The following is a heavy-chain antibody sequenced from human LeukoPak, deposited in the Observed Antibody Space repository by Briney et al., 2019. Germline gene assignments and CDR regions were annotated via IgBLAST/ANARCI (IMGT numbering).Heavy chain of an antibody. CDR3: ARANPQWLVRYAFDI. Sequence: QSGGSLRLSCAASGFTFSSYWMSCVRQAPGKGLEWVANIKQDGSEKYYVDSVKGRFTISRDNAKNSLYLQMNSLRAEDTAVYYCARANPQWLVRYAFDIWGQGTMVTVSS. CDR1: GFTFSSYW. V-gene: IGHV3-7*01. CDR2: IKQDGSEK. J-gene: IGHJ3*02. D-gene: IGHD6-19*01.